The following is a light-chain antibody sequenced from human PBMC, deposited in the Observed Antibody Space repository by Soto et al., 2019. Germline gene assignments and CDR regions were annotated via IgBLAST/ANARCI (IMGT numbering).Light chain of an antibody. CDR3: QQSYTTPRT. V-gene: IGKV1-39*01. Sequence: DIQMTQSPSSLSASVGDRVTITCRASQNITTYLNWYQQKPGKAPNLLVYSASSLQSGVPSRFSGSGSGTDFTLTISSLQPEDFATYYCQQSYTTPRTFVQGTKVEIK. J-gene: IGKJ1*01. CDR1: QNITTY. CDR2: SAS.